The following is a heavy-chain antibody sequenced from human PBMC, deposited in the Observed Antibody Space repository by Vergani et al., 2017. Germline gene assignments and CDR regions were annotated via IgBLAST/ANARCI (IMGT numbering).Heavy chain of an antibody. CDR2: ISAYNGNT. CDR1: GYTFTSYG. Sequence: QVQLVQSGAEVKKPGASVKVSCKASGYTFTSYGISWVRQAPGQGLEWMGWISAYNGNTNYAQKLQGRVTMTTDTSTSTAYMELRSLRSDDTAVYYCARDPYQPLLYGGLGYYDGRDVWGQGTTVTVSS. J-gene: IGHJ6*02. CDR3: ARDPYQPLLYGGLGYYDGRDV. V-gene: IGHV1-18*01. D-gene: IGHD2-2*02.